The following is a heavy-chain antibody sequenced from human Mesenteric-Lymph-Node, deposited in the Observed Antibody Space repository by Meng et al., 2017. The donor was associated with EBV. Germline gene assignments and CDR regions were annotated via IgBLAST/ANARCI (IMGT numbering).Heavy chain of an antibody. J-gene: IGHJ4*02. CDR1: GGPFSGYY. CDR3: ANTYRSNNLYFDY. CDR2: IFNTAGT. Sequence: HGHLRHGGEVLFNSSAPLSLPCAVYGGPFSGYYWTWIRPPPGGGLEWIGSIFNTAGTYYNPSLKSRVTISVDTSKNQFSLNLSSVTAADTAVYYCANTYRSNNLYFDYWGQGTLVTVSS. V-gene: IGHV4-34*02. D-gene: IGHD3-16*02.